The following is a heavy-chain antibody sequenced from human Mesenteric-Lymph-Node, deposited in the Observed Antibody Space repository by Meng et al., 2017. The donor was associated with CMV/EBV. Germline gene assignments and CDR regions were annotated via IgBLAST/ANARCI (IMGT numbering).Heavy chain of an antibody. Sequence: GESLKISCGASGFTFSDYYMSWIRQAPGKGLEWVSYISSTGSTTYYADSVKGRFTISRDNSKNTLYLQTNSLRAEDTAVYYCATVVDYWGQGTLVTVSS. CDR2: ISSTGSTT. J-gene: IGHJ4*02. CDR1: GFTFSDYY. CDR3: ATVVDY. V-gene: IGHV3-11*04.